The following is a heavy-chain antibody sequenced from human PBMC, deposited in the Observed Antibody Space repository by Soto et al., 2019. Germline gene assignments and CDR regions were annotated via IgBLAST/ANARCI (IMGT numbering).Heavy chain of an antibody. CDR3: ARDPALGYFDY. V-gene: IGHV3-30*03. D-gene: IGHD3-16*01. J-gene: IGHJ4*02. Sequence: QVQLVESGGGVVQPGRSLRLSCAASGFTFSSYGVHWVRQAPGKGLEWVAVRSYDGSNKYYADSVKGRFTISRDNSKNTLYLQMNSLRAEDTAVYYCARDPALGYFDYWGQGTLVTVSS. CDR2: RSYDGSNK. CDR1: GFTFSSYG.